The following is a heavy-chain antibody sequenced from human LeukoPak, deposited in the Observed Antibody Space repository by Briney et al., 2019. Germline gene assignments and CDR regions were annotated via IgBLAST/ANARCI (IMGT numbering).Heavy chain of an antibody. Sequence: GGSLRLSCAASEFTFSSYEMNWVRQAPGKGLEWVSYISSSGTTIYYADSVKGRFTISRDNAKNSLYLQMNSLRAEDTAVYYCARDSGNYFDAFDLWGQGTMVTVSS. CDR1: EFTFSSYE. CDR2: ISSSGTTI. V-gene: IGHV3-48*03. CDR3: ARDSGNYFDAFDL. J-gene: IGHJ3*01. D-gene: IGHD1-26*01.